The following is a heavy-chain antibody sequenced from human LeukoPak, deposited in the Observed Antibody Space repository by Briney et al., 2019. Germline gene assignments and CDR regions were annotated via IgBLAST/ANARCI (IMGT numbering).Heavy chain of an antibody. D-gene: IGHD5-12*01. V-gene: IGHV3-23*01. CDR3: ASRSGYDYGDAFDI. CDR1: GFTFSDYC. CDR2: ISGSGGSL. J-gene: IGHJ3*02. Sequence: GGSLRLSCVASGFTFSDYCVSWVRQAPGKGLEWVSAISGSGGSLYYADSVKGRFTISRDNSKNTLYLQMNSLRAEDTAVYYCASRSGYDYGDAFDIWGQGTMVTVSS.